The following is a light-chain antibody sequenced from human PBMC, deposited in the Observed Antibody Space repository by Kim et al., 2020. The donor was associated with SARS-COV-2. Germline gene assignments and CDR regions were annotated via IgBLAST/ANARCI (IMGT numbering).Light chain of an antibody. J-gene: IGLJ2*01. V-gene: IGLV2-11*01. Sequence: QSALTQPRSVSGSPGQSVTISCTGTSNNVGGYKFVSWYQQHPDKAPKLVVFDVSERPSGVPDRFSGSKSGDTASLTISGLQAEDEADYYCCSYAGNYILIFGGGTQLTVL. CDR3: CSYAGNYILI. CDR1: SNNVGGYKF. CDR2: DVS.